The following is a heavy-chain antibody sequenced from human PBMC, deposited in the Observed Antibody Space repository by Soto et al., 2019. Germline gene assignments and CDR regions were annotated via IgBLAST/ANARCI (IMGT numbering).Heavy chain of an antibody. CDR3: ARARLGMTTMTTGCGMDV. Sequence: GGSLRLSCAASGFTFSSYSMNWVRQAPGKGLEWVSSISSSSSYIYYADSLKGRFTISRDNAKISLYLQMNSLRAEDTAVYYCARARLGMTTMTTGCGMDVWGQGTTVTVSS. CDR2: ISSSSSYI. V-gene: IGHV3-21*01. J-gene: IGHJ6*02. CDR1: GFTFSSYS. D-gene: IGHD4-17*01.